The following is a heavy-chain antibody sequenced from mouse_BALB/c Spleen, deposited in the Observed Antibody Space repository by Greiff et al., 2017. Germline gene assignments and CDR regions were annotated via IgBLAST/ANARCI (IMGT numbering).Heavy chain of an antibody. D-gene: IGHD4-1*01. V-gene: IGHV6-6*02. CDR1: GFTFSNYW. CDR2: IRLKSNNYAT. Sequence: EVKVEESGGGLVQPGGSMKLSCVASGFTFSNYWMNWVRQSPEKGLEWVAEIRLKSNNYATHYAESVKGRFTISRDDSKSSVYLQMNNLRAEDTGIYYCTLGRGYAMDYWGQGTSVTVSS. CDR3: TLGRGYAMDY. J-gene: IGHJ4*01.